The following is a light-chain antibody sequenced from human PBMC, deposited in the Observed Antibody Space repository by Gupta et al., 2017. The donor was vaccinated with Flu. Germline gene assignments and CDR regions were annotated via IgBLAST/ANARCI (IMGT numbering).Light chain of an antibody. J-gene: IGKJ2*01. V-gene: IGKV4-1*01. CDR3: QQFYGTPYT. Sequence: DIVMTQSPDSLAVSLGERATINCKSSQSVLYSPNNKNYLSWYQQKAGQPPKLLIYWASTRESGVPDRFSGSGSGTDFALTISSLQSEDVAVYYCQQFYGTPYTFGQGTKLEI. CDR1: QSVLYSPNNKNY. CDR2: WAS.